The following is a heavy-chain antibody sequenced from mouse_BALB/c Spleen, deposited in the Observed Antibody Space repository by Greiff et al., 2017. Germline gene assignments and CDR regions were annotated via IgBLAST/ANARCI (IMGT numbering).Heavy chain of an antibody. J-gene: IGHJ2*01. Sequence: VQLKQSGPELVKPGASVKMSCKASGYTFTSYVMHWVKQKPGQGLEWIGYINPYNDGTKYNEKFKGKATLTSDKSSSTAYMELSSLTSEDSAVYYCARSWRYDYFDYWGQGTTLTVSS. CDR1: GYTFTSYV. D-gene: IGHD2-3*01. V-gene: IGHV1-14*01. CDR3: ARSWRYDYFDY. CDR2: INPYNDGT.